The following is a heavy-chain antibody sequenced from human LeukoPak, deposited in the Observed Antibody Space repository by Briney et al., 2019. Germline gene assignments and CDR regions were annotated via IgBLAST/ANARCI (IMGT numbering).Heavy chain of an antibody. D-gene: IGHD6-19*01. CDR1: GDSISTYY. V-gene: IGHV4-59*01. J-gene: IGHJ2*01. CDR2: IYYSGST. CDR3: ARIGSGYYWYFDL. Sequence: SETLSLTCTVSGDSISTYYWSWIRQPPGKGLEWIGYIYYSGSTNCNPSLKSRVTILVDTSKNQFSLKLSSVTAADTAVYYCARIGSGYYWYFDLWGRGTLVTVSS.